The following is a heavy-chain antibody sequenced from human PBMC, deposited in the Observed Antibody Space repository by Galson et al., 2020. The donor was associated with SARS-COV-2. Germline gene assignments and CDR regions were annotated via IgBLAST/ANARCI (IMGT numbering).Heavy chain of an antibody. D-gene: IGHD3-10*01. Sequence: SVKVSCKASGGTFSSYAISWVRQAPGQGLEWMGGIIPIFGTANYAQKFQGRVTITADKSTSTAYMELSSLRSEDTAVYYCAREWFGELFYYYYGMDVWGQGTTVTVSS. J-gene: IGHJ6*02. CDR3: AREWFGELFYYYYGMDV. CDR1: GGTFSSYA. V-gene: IGHV1-69*06. CDR2: IIPIFGTA.